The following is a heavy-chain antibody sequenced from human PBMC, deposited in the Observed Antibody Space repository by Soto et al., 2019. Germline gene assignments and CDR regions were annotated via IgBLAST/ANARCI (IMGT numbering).Heavy chain of an antibody. CDR2: INQDGSQK. J-gene: IGHJ6*02. D-gene: IGHD3-16*01. Sequence: GGSLRLSCAASGFTFSSHWMNWVRQAPGKGLEWVAKINQDGSQKYYVDSVKGRFTISRDNAKNSLYLQMNSLRAEDTAVYYCARLNLAYYYGMDVGGQGTTVTVSS. CDR1: GFTFSSHW. V-gene: IGHV3-7*05. CDR3: ARLNLAYYYGMDV.